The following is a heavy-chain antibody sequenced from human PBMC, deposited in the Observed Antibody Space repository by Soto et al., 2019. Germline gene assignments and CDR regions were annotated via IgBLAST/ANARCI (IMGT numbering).Heavy chain of an antibody. CDR2: IYHSGT. D-gene: IGHD4-17*01. J-gene: IGHJ4*02. CDR1: GGSISSGGYS. CDR3: ARGGKTVTTLDY. Sequence: QLQLQESGSGLVKPSQTLSLTCAVSGGSISSGGYSWGWIRQPPGKGLEWIGYIYHSGTYDNPSLKSRVPISVDRSKNQFSLKLSSVSAADTAVYYCARGGKTVTTLDYWGQGTLVTVSS. V-gene: IGHV4-30-2*01.